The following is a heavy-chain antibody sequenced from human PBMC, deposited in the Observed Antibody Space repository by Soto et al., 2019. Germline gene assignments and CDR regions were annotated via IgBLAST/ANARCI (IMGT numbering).Heavy chain of an antibody. D-gene: IGHD2-2*01. V-gene: IGHV1-2*02. Sequence: ASVKVSCKASGYTFTGYYMHWVRQAPGQGLEWMGWINPNSGGTNYAQKFQGRVTMTRDTSISKAYMELSRLRSDDTAVYYCGPICSSTSCSDPWGQGTLVTAPQ. CDR3: GPICSSTSCSDP. CDR1: GYTFTGYY. CDR2: INPNSGGT. J-gene: IGHJ5*02.